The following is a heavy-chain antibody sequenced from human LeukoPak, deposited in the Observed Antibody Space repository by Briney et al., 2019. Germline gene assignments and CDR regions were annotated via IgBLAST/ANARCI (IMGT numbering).Heavy chain of an antibody. Sequence: GESLKISCKGSGFSFTSYWIAWVRQMPGQGLEGVGIIDPGDSETRYSPSFQGQVTISADKSMSTAYLQWSSLQASDTAVYYCATFPSSSSLRGDYWGQGTLVTVSS. D-gene: IGHD3-10*01. V-gene: IGHV5-51*01. CDR2: IDPGDSET. CDR3: ATFPSSSSLRGDY. CDR1: GFSFTSYW. J-gene: IGHJ4*02.